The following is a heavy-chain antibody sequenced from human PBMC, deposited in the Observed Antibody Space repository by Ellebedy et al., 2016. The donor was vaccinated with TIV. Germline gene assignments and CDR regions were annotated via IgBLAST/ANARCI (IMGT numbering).Heavy chain of an antibody. V-gene: IGHV4-39*07. CDR3: ASHRGFYSGWSFDY. CDR1: GDSISSTNYF. J-gene: IGHJ4*02. Sequence: MPSETLSLTCIVSGDSISSTNYFWGWIRQPPGKGLEWIGSLNYGGESYFDPSLKSRVTMSLDTSKNQFSLKVNSGTAADTAIYYCASHRGFYSGWSFDYWGQGTLTTVSS. CDR2: LNYGGES. D-gene: IGHD5-12*01.